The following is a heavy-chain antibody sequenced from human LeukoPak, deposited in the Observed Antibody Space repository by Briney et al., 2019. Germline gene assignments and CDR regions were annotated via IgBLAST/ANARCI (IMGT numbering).Heavy chain of an antibody. CDR1: GFTFSSYG. V-gene: IGHV3-30*18. D-gene: IGHD4-17*01. CDR2: ISYDGSNK. Sequence: GGSLRLSCAASGFTFSSYGMHWVRQAPGKGLEWVAVISYDGSNKYYADSVKGRFTISRDNSKNTLYLQMNSLRTEDTAVYYCAKGINGAVGGDYGDPLDYWGQGTLVTVSS. CDR3: AKGINGAVGGDYGDPLDY. J-gene: IGHJ4*02.